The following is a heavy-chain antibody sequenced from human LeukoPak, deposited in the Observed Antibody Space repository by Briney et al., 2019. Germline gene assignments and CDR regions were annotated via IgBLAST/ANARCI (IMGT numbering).Heavy chain of an antibody. V-gene: IGHV1-69*13. Sequence: ASVKVSCKASGGTFSSYAISWVRQAPGQGLEWMGGIIPIFGTVNYAQKFQGRVTITADESTSTAYMELSSLRSEDTAVYYCATETSGYSYGLYQKFDYWGQGTLVTVSS. CDR1: GGTFSSYA. D-gene: IGHD5-18*01. CDR2: IIPIFGTV. CDR3: ATETSGYSYGLYQKFDY. J-gene: IGHJ4*02.